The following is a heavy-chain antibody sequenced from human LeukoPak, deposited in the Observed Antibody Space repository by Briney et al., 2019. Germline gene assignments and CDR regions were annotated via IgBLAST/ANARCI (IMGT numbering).Heavy chain of an antibody. CDR3: ARGYSYGFYYFDY. V-gene: IGHV4-34*01. Sequence: PPETLSLTCAVYGGSFSGYYWSWIRQPPGKGLEWIGEINHSGSTNYNPSLKSRVTISVDTSKNQFSLKLSSVTAADTAVYYCARGYSYGFYYFDYWGQGTLVTVSS. CDR2: INHSGST. D-gene: IGHD5-18*01. CDR1: GGSFSGYY. J-gene: IGHJ4*02.